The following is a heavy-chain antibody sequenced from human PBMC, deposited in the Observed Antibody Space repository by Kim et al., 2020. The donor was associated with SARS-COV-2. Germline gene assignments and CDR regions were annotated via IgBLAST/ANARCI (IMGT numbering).Heavy chain of an antibody. Sequence: SETLSLTCAVYGGSFSGYYWSWIRQPPGKGLEWIGEINHSGSTNYNPSLKSRVTISVDTAKNQFSLKLSSVTAADTAVYYCARDSRYISSSTPQKYGMDVWGQGTTVTASS. CDR3: ARDSRYISSSTPQKYGMDV. J-gene: IGHJ6*02. CDR1: GGSFSGYY. V-gene: IGHV4-34*01. D-gene: IGHD6-6*01. CDR2: INHSGST.